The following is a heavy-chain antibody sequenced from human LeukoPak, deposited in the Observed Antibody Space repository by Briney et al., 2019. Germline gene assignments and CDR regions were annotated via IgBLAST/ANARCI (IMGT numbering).Heavy chain of an antibody. Sequence: KTSETLSLTCVVSGGSLSTHHWSWIRQSPGRGLEWIGYISDSGSTNYNPSLKSRVTISVDTSKNQFSLMLSSVTAADTAVCYCARGYDSSAYYPFNYWGQGTLVTVSS. V-gene: IGHV4-59*11. J-gene: IGHJ4*02. CDR3: ARGYDSSAYYPFNY. CDR2: ISDSGST. D-gene: IGHD3-22*01. CDR1: GGSLSTHH.